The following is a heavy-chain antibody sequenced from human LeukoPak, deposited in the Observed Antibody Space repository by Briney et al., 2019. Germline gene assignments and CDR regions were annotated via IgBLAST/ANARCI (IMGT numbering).Heavy chain of an antibody. CDR3: ATEMSTIRAAFDI. J-gene: IGHJ3*02. CDR2: INHSGST. Sequence: KPSETLSLTCAFYGGSFSAYYRSWIRQPPGKGLEWIGEINHSGSTNYNPSLKSRVTISVDTSKNQLSLKLSSVTATDTAVYYCATEMSTIRAAFDIWGQGTMVTVSS. V-gene: IGHV4-34*01. CDR1: GGSFSAYY. D-gene: IGHD5-24*01.